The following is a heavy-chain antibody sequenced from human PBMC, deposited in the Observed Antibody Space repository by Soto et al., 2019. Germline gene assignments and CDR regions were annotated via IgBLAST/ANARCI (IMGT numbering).Heavy chain of an antibody. CDR2: ISGTASRT. CDR1: GXTTTTTP. D-gene: IGHD3-9*01. CDR3: ATSFRYFDN. J-gene: IGHJ4*02. Sequence: GSLRLSCAGSGXTTTTTPLSWVRQPPGKGLEWVTTISGTASRTYYVDSVKGRFFISRENSKNTVTMQMNNMTLDDTAVYYCATSFRYFDNWGQGTRVTVSS. V-gene: IGHV3-23*02.